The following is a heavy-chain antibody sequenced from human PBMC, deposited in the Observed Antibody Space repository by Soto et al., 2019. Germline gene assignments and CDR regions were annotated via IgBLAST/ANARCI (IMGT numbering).Heavy chain of an antibody. J-gene: IGHJ6*02. D-gene: IGHD2-2*02. Sequence: PGGSLRLSCAASGFTFSSYWMSWVRQAPGKGLEWVANIKQDGSEKYYVDSVKGRFTISRDNAKNSLYLQMNSLRAEDTAVYYCARDLLGYSSSTSCYTGSYWTHYYYGMDVWGQGTTVTVSS. V-gene: IGHV3-7*03. CDR3: ARDLLGYSSSTSCYTGSYWTHYYYGMDV. CDR2: IKQDGSEK. CDR1: GFTFSSYW.